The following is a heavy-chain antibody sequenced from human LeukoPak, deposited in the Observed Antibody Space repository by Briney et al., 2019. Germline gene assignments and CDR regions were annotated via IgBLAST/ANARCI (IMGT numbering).Heavy chain of an antibody. Sequence: SVKVSCKASGGTSSSYAISWVRQAPGQGLEWMGGIIPIFGTANYAQKFQGRVTITADESTSTAYMELSSLRSEDTAVYYCAIPGGSSRDFDYWGQGTLVTVSS. CDR2: IIPIFGTA. V-gene: IGHV1-69*13. D-gene: IGHD6-13*01. CDR1: GGTSSSYA. J-gene: IGHJ4*02. CDR3: AIPGGSSRDFDY.